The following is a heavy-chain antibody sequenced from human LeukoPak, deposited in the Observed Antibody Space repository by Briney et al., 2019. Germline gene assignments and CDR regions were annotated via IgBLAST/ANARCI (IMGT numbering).Heavy chain of an antibody. V-gene: IGHV1-2*02. D-gene: IGHD6-19*01. Sequence: ASVKVSCKASGYTFTSYGISWVRQAPGQGLEWMGWINPNSGGTNYAQKFQGRVTMTRDTSISTAYMELSRLRSDDTAVYYCARSIAVAAGGWFDPWGQGTLVTVSS. CDR2: INPNSGGT. J-gene: IGHJ5*02. CDR1: GYTFTSYG. CDR3: ARSIAVAAGGWFDP.